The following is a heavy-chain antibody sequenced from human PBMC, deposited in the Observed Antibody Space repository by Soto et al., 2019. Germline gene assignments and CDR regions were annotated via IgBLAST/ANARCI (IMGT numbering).Heavy chain of an antibody. CDR3: ERRIVATETFDY. D-gene: IGHD5-12*01. CDR2: IYYAGST. CDR1: GSSMISCC. J-gene: IGHJ4*02. V-gene: IGHV4-59*08. Sequence: SETMSPTCTVSGSSMISCCCTWFRQPPGRGLEWIGFIYYAGSTKYNPSLNSRVTISVDTSKNQFSLTVTSVTAADTAVYYCERRIVATETFDYWGQGTLVTSPQ.